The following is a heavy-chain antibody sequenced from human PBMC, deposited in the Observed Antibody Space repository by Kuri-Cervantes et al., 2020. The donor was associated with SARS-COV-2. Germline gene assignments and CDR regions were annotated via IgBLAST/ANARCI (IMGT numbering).Heavy chain of an antibody. J-gene: IGHJ2*01. V-gene: IGHV3-33*05. CDR3: ARDSDTTGYYWYFDL. CDR1: GFTLSGYG. D-gene: IGHD3-22*01. CDR2: TSADRTKE. Sequence: GESLKISCAASGFTLSGYGIHWVRQAPGKGLEWVAATSADRTKEYYLDSVKGRFAISRDNSKNTVYLQINSLRAGDTAVYYCARDSDTTGYYWYFDLWGRGTLVTVSS.